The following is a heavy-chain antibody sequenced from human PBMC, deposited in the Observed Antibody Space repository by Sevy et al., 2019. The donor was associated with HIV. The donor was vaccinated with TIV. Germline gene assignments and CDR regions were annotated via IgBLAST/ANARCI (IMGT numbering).Heavy chain of an antibody. CDR1: GFTFSSYA. J-gene: IGHJ3*02. Sequence: GGSLRLSCAASGFTFSSYAMHWVRQAPGKGLEWVAVISYDGSNKYYADSVKGRFTISRDNSKNTLYLQMNSLRAEDTAVYYCARANRSVISPPDAFDIWGQGTMVTVSS. D-gene: IGHD3-16*02. CDR2: ISYDGSNK. V-gene: IGHV3-30-3*01. CDR3: ARANRSVISPPDAFDI.